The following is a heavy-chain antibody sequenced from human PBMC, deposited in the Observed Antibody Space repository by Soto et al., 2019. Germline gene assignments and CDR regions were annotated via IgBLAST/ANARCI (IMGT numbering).Heavy chain of an antibody. Sequence: QVQLQQWGAGLLKPSETLSLTCAVYGGSFSGYYWNWIRQSPGKGLEWIGEINQSGTTKYNPSLKSRVTISVDTSKNQFSLKLTSVTAADTAFYYCARGASSWNGYAFDIWGQGTMVTVSS. V-gene: IGHV4-34*02. CDR2: INQSGTT. CDR1: GGSFSGYY. J-gene: IGHJ3*02. CDR3: ARGASSWNGYAFDI. D-gene: IGHD6-13*01.